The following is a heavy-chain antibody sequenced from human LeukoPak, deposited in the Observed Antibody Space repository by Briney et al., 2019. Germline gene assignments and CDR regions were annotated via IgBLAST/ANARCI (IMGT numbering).Heavy chain of an antibody. Sequence: GGSLRLSCVASGFTFNVHGMSWVRQAPGEGLEWVSSVGGGPDIHYADSVKGRFTASRDDSKNTVYLQMNSLRADDTAVYYCAKGLRWSLYYWGQGTLVTVSS. CDR3: AKGLRWSLYY. CDR2: VGGGPDI. D-gene: IGHD4-23*01. CDR1: GFTFNVHG. V-gene: IGHV3-23*01. J-gene: IGHJ4*02.